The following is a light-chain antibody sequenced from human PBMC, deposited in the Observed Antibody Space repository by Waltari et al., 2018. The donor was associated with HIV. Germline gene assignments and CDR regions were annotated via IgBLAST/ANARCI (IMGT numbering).Light chain of an antibody. CDR2: EVN. CDR1: SSDVGGYEY. J-gene: IGLJ6*01. CDR3: ASYGDTNRVL. Sequence: LGQSVTISCTGTSSDVGGYEYVSWYQHHPDKAPKLIIYEVNKRPSGVPDRFSGSKSDNTASLTVAGLQDDDEAHYYCASYGDTNRVLFGGGTRVTVL. V-gene: IGLV2-8*01.